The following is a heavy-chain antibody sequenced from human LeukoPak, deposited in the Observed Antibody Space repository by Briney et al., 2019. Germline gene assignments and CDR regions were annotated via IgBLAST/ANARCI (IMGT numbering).Heavy chain of an antibody. CDR1: GGSISSRSYY. V-gene: IGHV4-39*07. Sequence: SETLSLTCTVSGGSISSRSYYWGWIRQPPGKGLEWVGNIYYSGSSYYNPSLKSRVTISVDTSKIQFSLKLTSVTAADTAVYYCAKGSSSGRSGHDAFDIWGQGTMVTVSS. CDR3: AKGSSSGRSGHDAFDI. CDR2: IYYSGSS. D-gene: IGHD3-10*01. J-gene: IGHJ3*02.